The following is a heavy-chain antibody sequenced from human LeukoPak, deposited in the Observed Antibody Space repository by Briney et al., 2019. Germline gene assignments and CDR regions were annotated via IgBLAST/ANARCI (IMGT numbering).Heavy chain of an antibody. D-gene: IGHD3-22*01. J-gene: IGHJ3*02. CDR2: ISGSGGST. V-gene: IGHV3-23*01. CDR1: GFTFSDYY. Sequence: PGGSLRLSCAASGFTFSDYYMSWVRQAPGKGLEWVSAISGSGGSTYYADSVKGRFTISRDNSKNTLYLQMNSLRAEDTAVYYCARERAYYYDSSGYSGGAFDIWGQGTMVTVSS. CDR3: ARERAYYYDSSGYSGGAFDI.